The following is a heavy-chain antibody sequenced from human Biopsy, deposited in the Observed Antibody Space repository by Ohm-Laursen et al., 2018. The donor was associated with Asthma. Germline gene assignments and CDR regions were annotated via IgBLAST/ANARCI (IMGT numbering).Heavy chain of an antibody. J-gene: IGHJ6*02. Sequence: SDTLSLTCAVSGDSINSGGYSWKRIPQPPGKGPGWNAYLFHSGTTHHNPSLKSRVTISVDRSKRQFSLKVNSVTAADTAVYYCARMITMIQAANYYSYAMDVWGQGTTVTVSS. CDR1: GDSINSGGYS. D-gene: IGHD3-22*01. CDR3: ARMITMIQAANYYSYAMDV. V-gene: IGHV4-30-2*01. CDR2: LFHSGTT.